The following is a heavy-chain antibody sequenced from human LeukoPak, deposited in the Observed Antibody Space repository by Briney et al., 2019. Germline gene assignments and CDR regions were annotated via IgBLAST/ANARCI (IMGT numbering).Heavy chain of an antibody. Sequence: SETLSLTCTVSGGSISSSNYYWGWIRQPPGKGLEWIGSIYYSGTTYYNPSLNSRVTISVDTSKNQFSLKLNSVTAADTAMYYCARHPWDSGRYYFDYWGQGTLVTVSS. CDR2: IYYSGTT. CDR1: GGSISSSNYY. J-gene: IGHJ4*02. D-gene: IGHD1-26*01. V-gene: IGHV4-39*01. CDR3: ARHPWDSGRYYFDY.